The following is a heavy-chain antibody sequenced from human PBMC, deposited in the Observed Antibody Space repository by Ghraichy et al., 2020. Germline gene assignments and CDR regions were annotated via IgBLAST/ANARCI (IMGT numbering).Heavy chain of an antibody. CDR3: ANGPRSGAFDI. CDR2: VTPNGRNN. J-gene: IGHJ3*02. V-gene: IGHV3-30*18. Sequence: SPNISCAASGFTFSISDMHWVRQAPGKGLEWVAHVTPNGRNNYYADSVKGRFTISRDNSRNTVYLQMNSLRADDTAVYFCANGPRSGAFDIWGQGTMVTVSS. D-gene: IGHD6-25*01. CDR1: GFTFSISD.